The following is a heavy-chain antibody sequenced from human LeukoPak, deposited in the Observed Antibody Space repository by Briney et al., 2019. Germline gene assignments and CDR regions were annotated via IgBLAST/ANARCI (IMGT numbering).Heavy chain of an antibody. CDR3: AREDWDFDY. J-gene: IGHJ4*02. Sequence: TGGSLRLSCAASGFIFSNYAITWIRQAPGKGLEWVSEISGSGESTYYGDSVKGRFTISRDNSKNTLYLRMNSLRAGDTAIYYCAREDWDFDYWGQGTLVTVSS. CDR1: GFIFSNYA. CDR2: ISGSGEST. D-gene: IGHD3-9*01. V-gene: IGHV3-23*02.